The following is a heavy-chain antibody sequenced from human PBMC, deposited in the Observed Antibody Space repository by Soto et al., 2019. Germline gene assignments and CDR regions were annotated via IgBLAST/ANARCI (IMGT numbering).Heavy chain of an antibody. V-gene: IGHV1-3*01. CDR1: GLTFSSSA. CDR2: INAGNGNT. D-gene: IGHD2-21*02. CDR3: ARSIVVVTALDY. J-gene: IGHJ4*02. Sequence: ASVKVSCKASGLTFSSSAVQWVRQARGQPLEWMGWINAGNGNTKYSQKFQGRVTITRDTSASTAYMELSSLRSEDTAVYYCARSIVVVTALDYWGQGTLVTVSS.